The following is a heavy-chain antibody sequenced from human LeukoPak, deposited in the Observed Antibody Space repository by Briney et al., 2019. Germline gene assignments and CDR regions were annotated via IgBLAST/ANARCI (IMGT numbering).Heavy chain of an antibody. D-gene: IGHD1-7*01. CDR3: ARGGLELRHAYFDY. CDR2: IYSVGNT. Sequence: GGSLRLSCVASGFTVSNNYMAWVRQAPGKGLEWVSIIYSVGNTYYADSVKGRFTISRDNSWNTVDLQMNSLRAEDTAVYYCARGGLELRHAYFDYWGQGTLVTVSS. V-gene: IGHV3-53*01. J-gene: IGHJ4*02. CDR1: GFTVSNNY.